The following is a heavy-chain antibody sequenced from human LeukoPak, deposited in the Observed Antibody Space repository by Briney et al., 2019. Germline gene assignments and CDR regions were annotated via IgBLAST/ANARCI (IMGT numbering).Heavy chain of an antibody. CDR3: ARRRKAVAGDFDY. CDR1: GYTFTGYY. CDR2: INPNSGGT. V-gene: IGHV1-2*02. D-gene: IGHD6-19*01. Sequence: ASVKVSCKASGYTFTGYYMHWVRQAPGQGLEWMGWINPNSGGTNYAQKFQGRVTMTRDTSISTAYMELSRLRSDDTAVYYCARRRKAVAGDFDYWGQGTLVTVSS. J-gene: IGHJ4*02.